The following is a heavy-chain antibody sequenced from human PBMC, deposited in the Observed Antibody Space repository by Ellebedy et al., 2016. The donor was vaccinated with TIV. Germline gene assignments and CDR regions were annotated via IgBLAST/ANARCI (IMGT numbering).Heavy chain of an antibody. D-gene: IGHD6-13*01. Sequence: GESLKISXKGSGYRITSYWIGWVRQMPGKGLEWMGIIYLGDSDTRYSPSFQGQVTISADKSISTAYLQWSSLKASDSAIYYCATGSTSSWYSGGFYGMDVWGQGTTVTVSS. CDR2: IYLGDSDT. V-gene: IGHV5-51*01. CDR3: ATGSTSSWYSGGFYGMDV. CDR1: GYRITSYW. J-gene: IGHJ6*02.